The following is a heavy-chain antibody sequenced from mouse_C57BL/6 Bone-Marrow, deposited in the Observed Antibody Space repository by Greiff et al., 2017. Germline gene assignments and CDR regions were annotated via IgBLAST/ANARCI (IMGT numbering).Heavy chain of an antibody. Sequence: QVQLQQPGAELVKPGASVKLSCKASGYTFTSYWKQWVKQRPGQGLEWIGEIDPSDSYTNYNQKFKGKATLTVDTSSSTAYMQLSSLTSEDSAVYDSARWGWLQFAYWGQGTLVTVSA. CDR3: ARWGWLQFAY. V-gene: IGHV1-50*01. D-gene: IGHD2-3*01. CDR1: GYTFTSYW. CDR2: IDPSDSYT. J-gene: IGHJ3*01.